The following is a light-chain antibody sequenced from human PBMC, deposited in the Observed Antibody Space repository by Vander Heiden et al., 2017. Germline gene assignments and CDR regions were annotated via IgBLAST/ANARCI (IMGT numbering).Light chain of an antibody. CDR3: QQYNSYSWT. V-gene: IGKV1-5*01. J-gene: IGKJ1*01. CDR1: QSISSW. Sequence: DSQMTQSASTLSASVGDRVTITCRASQSISSWLAWYQQKPGKAPKLLIYDASSLESGVPSRFSGSGSGTEFTLTISSLQPDDFATYYCQQYNSYSWTFGQGTKVEIK. CDR2: DAS.